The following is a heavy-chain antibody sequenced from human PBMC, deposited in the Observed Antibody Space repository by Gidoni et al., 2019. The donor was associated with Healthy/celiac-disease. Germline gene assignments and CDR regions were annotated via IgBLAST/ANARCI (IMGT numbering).Heavy chain of an antibody. J-gene: IGHJ4*02. V-gene: IGHV1-69*01. CDR3: ARDIKDSSGWYGVNFDY. CDR1: GGTFSSYA. Sequence: QVQLVQSGAEVQKPGSSVKVSCKASGGTFSSYAISWVRQAPGQGLEWMGGIIPIVGTANYAQKFQGRVTITADESTSTAYMELSSLRSEDTAVYYCARDIKDSSGWYGVNFDYWGQGTLVTVSS. D-gene: IGHD6-19*01. CDR2: IIPIVGTA.